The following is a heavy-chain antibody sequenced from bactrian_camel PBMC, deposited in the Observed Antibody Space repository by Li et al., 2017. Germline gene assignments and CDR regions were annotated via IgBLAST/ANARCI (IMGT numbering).Heavy chain of an antibody. CDR1: GFTISNYY. J-gene: IGHJ4*01. D-gene: IGHD5*01. CDR3: AAADTRDCPLFSLQYNY. Sequence: HVQLVESGGDLVQPGGSLRLSCAESGFTISNYYMIWIRQAPGKGLEWVSSIYNDGSRAYTADSVKGRFTILRDNAKSTVYLQMNNLKPEDTAMYYCAAADTRDCPLFSLQYNYWGQGTQVTVS. V-gene: IGHV3-2*01. CDR2: IYNDGSRA.